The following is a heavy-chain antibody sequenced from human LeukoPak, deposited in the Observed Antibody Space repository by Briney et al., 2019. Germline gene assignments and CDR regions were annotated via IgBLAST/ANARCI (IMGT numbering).Heavy chain of an antibody. CDR1: GFTFSSYA. Sequence: PGRSLRLSCEASGFTFSSYAMSWVRQAPGKGLAWVSAISASGGSTYYADSVKGRFTISRDNSKNSLYLQMNSLRAEDTDVYYCVKALMDEVMSRSYYDFWSGYYTSGSVYYYMDVWGKGTTVTVSS. D-gene: IGHD3-3*01. CDR2: ISASGGST. V-gene: IGHV3-23*01. J-gene: IGHJ6*03. CDR3: VKALMDEVMSRSYYDFWSGYYTSGSVYYYMDV.